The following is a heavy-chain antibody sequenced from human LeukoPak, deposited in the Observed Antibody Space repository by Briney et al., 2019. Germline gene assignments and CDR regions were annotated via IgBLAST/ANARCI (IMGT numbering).Heavy chain of an antibody. Sequence: GGSLRLSCAASGFTFSNYGIHWVRQAPGKGLEWVALISYDGSNTWYADSVKGRFTISRDNSKNTLYLQMTSLGVEDTALYYCARYYDYDSRGYYYYFDNWGQGTLVTVSS. CDR2: ISYDGSNT. J-gene: IGHJ4*02. D-gene: IGHD3-22*01. CDR3: ARYYDYDSRGYYYYFDN. CDR1: GFTFSNYG. V-gene: IGHV3-30*04.